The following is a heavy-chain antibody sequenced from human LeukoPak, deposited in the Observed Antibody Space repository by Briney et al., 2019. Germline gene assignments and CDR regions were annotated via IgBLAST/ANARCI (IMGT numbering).Heavy chain of an antibody. J-gene: IGHJ6*03. CDR2: IYYNGST. V-gene: IGHV4-39*01. D-gene: IGHD3-10*01. CDR1: GGSISSSSYY. CDR3: ARHKMVRGIGYYYYMDV. Sequence: SETLSLTCTVSGGSISSSSYYWGWIRQPPGKGLEWIGSIYYNGSTYYNPSLKSRVIISVDTSKNQFSLKLSSVTAADTAVFYCARHKMVRGIGYYYYMDVWGKGTTVTISS.